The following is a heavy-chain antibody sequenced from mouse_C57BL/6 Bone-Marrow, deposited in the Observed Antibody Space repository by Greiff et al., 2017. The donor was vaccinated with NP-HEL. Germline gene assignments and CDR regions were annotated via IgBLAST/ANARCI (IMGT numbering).Heavy chain of an antibody. V-gene: IGHV1-69*01. CDR3: ARGGDYDDAMDY. CDR1: GYTFTSYW. CDR2: IDPSDSYT. Sequence: QVQLKQSGAELVMPGASVKLSCKASGYTFTSYWMHWVKQRPGQGLEWIGEIDPSDSYTNYNQKFKGKSTLTVDKSSSTAYMQLSSLTSEDSAVYYCARGGDYDDAMDYWGQGTSVTVSS. J-gene: IGHJ4*01. D-gene: IGHD2-4*01.